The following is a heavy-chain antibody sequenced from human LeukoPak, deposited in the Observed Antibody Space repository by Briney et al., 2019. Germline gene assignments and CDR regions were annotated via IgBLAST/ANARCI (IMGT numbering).Heavy chain of an antibody. Sequence: ASVKASCTASGYTFTGYYMHWVRQAPGQGLEWMGWINPNSGGTNYAQKFQGRVTMTRDTSISTAYMELSRLRSDDTAVYYCARSYRSGSYWFDPWGQGTLVTVSS. CDR2: INPNSGGT. D-gene: IGHD1-26*01. V-gene: IGHV1-2*02. J-gene: IGHJ5*02. CDR3: ARSYRSGSYWFDP. CDR1: GYTFTGYY.